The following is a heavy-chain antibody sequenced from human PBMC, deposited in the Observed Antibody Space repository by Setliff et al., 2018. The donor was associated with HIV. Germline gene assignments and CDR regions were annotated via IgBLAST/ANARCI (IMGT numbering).Heavy chain of an antibody. CDR3: ARVQMAYAAFDV. D-gene: IGHD4-17*01. J-gene: IGHJ3*01. V-gene: IGHV4-59*01. CDR1: GGSISNYY. CDR2: IYFTGSS. Sequence: SETLSLTCIVSGGSISNYYWSWIRQPPGKGLEWIGSIYFTGSSDNNPSLKSRVTLSVDTSKHQFSLKLSSVTAADTAVYYCARVQMAYAAFDVWGQGTMVTVSS.